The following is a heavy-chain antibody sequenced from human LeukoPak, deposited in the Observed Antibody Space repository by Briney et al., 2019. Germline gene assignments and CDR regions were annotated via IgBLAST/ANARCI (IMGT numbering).Heavy chain of an antibody. V-gene: IGHV3-64D*06. CDR3: VKEDWNGFDY. Sequence: GGSLRLSCSASGFTFSSYAMHWVRQAQGKGLEYVSAISSNGGSTYYADSVKGRFTISRDNSKNTLYLQMSSLRAEDTAVYYCVKEDWNGFDYWGQGTLVTVSS. D-gene: IGHD1-1*01. CDR1: GFTFSSYA. CDR2: ISSNGGST. J-gene: IGHJ4*02.